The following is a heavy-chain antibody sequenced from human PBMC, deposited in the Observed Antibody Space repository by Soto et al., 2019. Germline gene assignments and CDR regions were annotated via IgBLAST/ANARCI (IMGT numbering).Heavy chain of an antibody. CDR2: ISAYNGNT. CDR3: AREGGHSGYDIRNLYYYYGMDV. CDR1: GYPFTSYG. D-gene: IGHD5-12*01. J-gene: IGHJ6*02. V-gene: IGHV1-18*04. Sequence: XSVKVACKASGYPFTSYGIIWVRQAPGQGLEWMGWISAYNGNTNYAQKLQGRVTMTTDTSTSTAYMELRSLRSDDTAVYYCAREGGHSGYDIRNLYYYYGMDVCGQGTTVTVSS.